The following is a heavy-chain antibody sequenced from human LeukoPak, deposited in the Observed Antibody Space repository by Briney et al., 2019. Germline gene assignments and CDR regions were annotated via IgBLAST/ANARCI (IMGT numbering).Heavy chain of an antibody. Sequence: GGSLRLSCAASGFTFSSFGMHWIRQPAGKGLEWVAGIWYDGSQFYYGDSVNGRFTISRDDSKHTLYLQMNRLRDEDTAVYYCARDWRTTSFDNWGQGTLVTVSS. V-gene: IGHV3-33*01. CDR2: IWYDGSQF. CDR3: ARDWRTTSFDN. J-gene: IGHJ4*02. D-gene: IGHD3-3*01. CDR1: GFTFSSFG.